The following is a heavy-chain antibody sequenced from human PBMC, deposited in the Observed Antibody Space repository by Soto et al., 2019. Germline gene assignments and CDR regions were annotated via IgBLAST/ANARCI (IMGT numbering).Heavy chain of an antibody. D-gene: IGHD4-4*01. CDR3: TTYHSDYNVDH. CDR2: FDPDEAET. J-gene: IGHJ5*02. Sequence: QVQLVQSGAEVKKPGASVKVSCKVSGYTLNEVAMHWVRQAPGKGLEWLGGFDPDEAETIYAQHFQGRVTMTEDTSTDTVYMELSSLRSEDTALYFCTTYHSDYNVDHWGQGTLVTVSS. CDR1: GYTLNEVA. V-gene: IGHV1-24*01.